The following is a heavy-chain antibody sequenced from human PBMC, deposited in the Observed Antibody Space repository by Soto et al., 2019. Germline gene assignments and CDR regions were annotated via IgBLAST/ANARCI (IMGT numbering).Heavy chain of an antibody. CDR1: GYSFTSYW. V-gene: IGHV5-51*01. CDR2: IYPGDSDT. D-gene: IGHD5-12*01. CDR3: ARAGLGYSGYDRGDWFDP. J-gene: IGHJ5*02. Sequence: GESLKISCKGSGYSFTSYWIGWVRQMPGKGLEWMGIIYPGDSDTRYSPSFQGQVTISADKSISTAYLQWSSLKASDTAMYYCARAGLGYSGYDRGDWFDPWGQGTLVTVSS.